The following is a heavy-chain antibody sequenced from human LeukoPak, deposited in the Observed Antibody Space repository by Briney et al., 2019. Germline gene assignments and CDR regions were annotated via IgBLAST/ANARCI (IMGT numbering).Heavy chain of an antibody. CDR2: ISNSGSTI. J-gene: IGHJ4*02. CDR1: GFTFSDYY. Sequence: GGSLRLSCAASGFTFSDYYLTWIRQAPGKGLEWVSYISNSGSTIYYADSVKGRFTISRDNAKNSLYLQMNSLRAEDTAVYYCARVSSIAAAGTSDYWGQGTLVTVSS. CDR3: ARVSSIAAAGTSDY. V-gene: IGHV3-11*04. D-gene: IGHD6-13*01.